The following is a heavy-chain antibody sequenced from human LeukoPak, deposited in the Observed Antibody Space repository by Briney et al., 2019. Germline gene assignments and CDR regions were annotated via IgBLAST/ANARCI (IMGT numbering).Heavy chain of an antibody. CDR2: IIPILGIA. CDR1: GGTFSSYA. CDR3: ARAVKVGYSYGA. D-gene: IGHD5-18*01. J-gene: IGHJ5*02. Sequence: SVKVSCKASGGTFSSYAISWVRQAPGQGLGWMGRIIPILGIANYTQKFQGRVTITADKSTSTAYMELSSLRSEDTAVYYCARAVKVGYSYGAWGQGTLVTVSS. V-gene: IGHV1-69*04.